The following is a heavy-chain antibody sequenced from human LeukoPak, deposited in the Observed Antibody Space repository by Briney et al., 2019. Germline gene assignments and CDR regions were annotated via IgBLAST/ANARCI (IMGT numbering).Heavy chain of an antibody. CDR2: IYTSGST. D-gene: IGHD5-12*01. Sequence: PSETLSLTCTVSGGSISSGSYYWSWIRQPAGKGLEWIGRIYTSGSTNYNPSLKSRVTISVDTSKNQFSLKLSSVTAADTAVYYCARDVAAPPGPTVDYYYYMDVWGKGTTVTVSS. V-gene: IGHV4-61*02. J-gene: IGHJ6*03. CDR3: ARDVAAPPGPTVDYYYYMDV. CDR1: GGSISSGSYY.